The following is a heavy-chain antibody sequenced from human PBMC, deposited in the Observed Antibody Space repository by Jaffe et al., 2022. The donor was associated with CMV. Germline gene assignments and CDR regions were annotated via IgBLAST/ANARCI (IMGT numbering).Heavy chain of an antibody. CDR1: GVSISRKSYH. CDR3: VSLAPDYYDSGPENY. V-gene: IGHV4-39*02. D-gene: IGHD3-16*01. CDR2: ISYSGST. J-gene: IGHJ4*02. Sequence: QPQLQESGPGLVKPSETLSLTCTVSGVSISRKSYHWGWIRQTPGKGLEWIGSISYSGSTYYNPSLMSRVTISVDTSKNHFSLTLSSVTAADTAVYYCVSLAPDYYDSGPENYWGQGTLVTVSS.